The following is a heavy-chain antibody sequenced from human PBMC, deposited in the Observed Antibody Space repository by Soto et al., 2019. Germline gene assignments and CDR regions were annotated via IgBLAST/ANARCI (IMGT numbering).Heavy chain of an antibody. CDR2: IYYSGTT. D-gene: IGHD4-17*01. V-gene: IGHV4-39*07. Sequence: SETLSLTCAVSGDSITSNSYFWAWIRQPPGKGLEWIGSIYYSGTTYYNPSLKSRVTISVDTSKNQFSLKLSSVTAADTAVYYCVRFSSHGDYAYWGQGTLVTVSS. CDR1: GDSITSNSYF. CDR3: VRFSSHGDYAY. J-gene: IGHJ4*02.